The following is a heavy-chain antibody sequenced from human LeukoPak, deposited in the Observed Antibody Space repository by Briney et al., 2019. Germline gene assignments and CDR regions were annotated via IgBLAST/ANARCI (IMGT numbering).Heavy chain of an antibody. CDR1: GGSFSPYY. Sequence: PSETLSPTCTVSGGSFSPYYWSWIRQSPGKGLEWIAYIHYSGRTNYNPSLKSRVTISLDTSKNQFSLKLSSVTAADTAVYYCARGAPPGYCSSTSCYEDYWGQGTLVTVSS. J-gene: IGHJ4*02. CDR2: IHYSGRT. CDR3: ARGAPPGYCSSTSCYEDY. D-gene: IGHD2-2*01. V-gene: IGHV4-59*12.